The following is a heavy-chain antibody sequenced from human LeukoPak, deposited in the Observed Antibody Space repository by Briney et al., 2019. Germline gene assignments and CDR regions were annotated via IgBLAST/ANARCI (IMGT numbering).Heavy chain of an antibody. V-gene: IGHV3-48*04. Sequence: GGSLRLSCAASGFTFSSFSMNWVRQAPGKGLEWVSYIRSGGTNADYTGSVKGRFTISRDNAKNSLYLQMNSLRAEDTAVYYCARMNYVSSGWGAPFDYWGQGTLVTVSS. CDR2: IRSGGTNA. D-gene: IGHD1-7*01. J-gene: IGHJ4*02. CDR3: ARMNYVSSGWGAPFDY. CDR1: GFTFSSFS.